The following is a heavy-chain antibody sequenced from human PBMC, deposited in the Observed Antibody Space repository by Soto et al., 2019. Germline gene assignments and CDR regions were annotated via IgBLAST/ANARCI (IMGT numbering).Heavy chain of an antibody. CDR1: GSSISSSSYY. D-gene: IGHD5-18*01. V-gene: IGHV4-39*01. CDR2: IYYSGST. Sequence: QLQLQESGPGLVKPSETLSLTCTVSGSSISSSSYYWGWIRQPPGKGLEWIGSIYYSGSTYYNPSLKSRVTISVDTSKNQFSLKLSSVTAADTAVYYCARHRDTAMSYFDYWGQGTLVTVSS. CDR3: ARHRDTAMSYFDY. J-gene: IGHJ4*02.